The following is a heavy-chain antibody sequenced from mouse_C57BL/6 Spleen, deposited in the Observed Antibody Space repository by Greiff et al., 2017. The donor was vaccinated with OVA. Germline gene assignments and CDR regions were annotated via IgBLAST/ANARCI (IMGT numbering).Heavy chain of an antibody. CDR1: GYAFSSSW. CDR3: ARNCGNYEYFDV. Sequence: QVQLQQSGPELVKPGASVKISCKASGYAFSSSWMNWVKQRPGKGLEWIGRIYPGDGDTNYNGKFKGKATLTADKSSSTAYMQLSSLTSEDSAVYFCARNCGNYEYFDVWGTGTTVTVSS. D-gene: IGHD2-1*01. CDR2: IYPGDGDT. V-gene: IGHV1-82*01. J-gene: IGHJ1*03.